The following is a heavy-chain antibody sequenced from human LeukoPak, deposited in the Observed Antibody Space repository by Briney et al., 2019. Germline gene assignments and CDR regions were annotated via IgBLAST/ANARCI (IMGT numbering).Heavy chain of an antibody. CDR1: GFTFSSYE. V-gene: IGHV3-48*03. CDR2: ISSSGSTI. J-gene: IGHJ4*02. D-gene: IGHD1-7*01. Sequence: PGGSLRLSCAASGFTFSSYEMNWVRQAPGKGLEWVSYISSSGSTIYYADSVKGRFTISRDNAKNSLYLQMNSLRVEDTAVYYCARELSGTTSYYFDYWGQGTLVTVSS. CDR3: ARELSGTTSYYFDY.